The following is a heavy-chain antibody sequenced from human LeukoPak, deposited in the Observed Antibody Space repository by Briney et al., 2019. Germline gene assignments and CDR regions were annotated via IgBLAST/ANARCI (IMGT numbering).Heavy chain of an antibody. Sequence: ASVKVSCKASGGTFSSYAISWVRQAPGQGLEWMGGIIPIFGTANYAQKFQGSVTITADESTSTAYMELSSLRSEDTAVYYCARVIGAGGSGIMVSAHYYYGMDVWGQGTTVTVSS. CDR1: GGTFSSYA. D-gene: IGHD3-10*01. J-gene: IGHJ6*02. V-gene: IGHV1-69*13. CDR3: ARVIGAGGSGIMVSAHYYYGMDV. CDR2: IIPIFGTA.